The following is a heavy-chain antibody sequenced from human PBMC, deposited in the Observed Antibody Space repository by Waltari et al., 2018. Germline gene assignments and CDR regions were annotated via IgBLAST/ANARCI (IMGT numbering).Heavy chain of an antibody. CDR1: GFTFSSYG. Sequence: EVQLVESGGGLVKPGGSLRLSCAGSGFTFSSYGINWVRQAPGKGLEGVSSISSSASYIYYADSVKGRFTSSRDNAKNSLYLQMSSLRAEDTAVYYCARGDSSPSGYYYYGMDVWGQGTTVTVSS. J-gene: IGHJ6*02. CDR3: ARGDSSPSGYYYYGMDV. V-gene: IGHV3-21*01. D-gene: IGHD6-13*01. CDR2: ISSSASYI.